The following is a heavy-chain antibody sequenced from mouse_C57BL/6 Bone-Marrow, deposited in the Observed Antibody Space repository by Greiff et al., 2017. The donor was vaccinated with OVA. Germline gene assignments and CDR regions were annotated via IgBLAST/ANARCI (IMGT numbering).Heavy chain of an antibody. CDR3: ARYGSYYGSSSYYYAMDY. V-gene: IGHV7-3*01. J-gene: IGHJ4*01. CDR2: IRNKANGYTT. D-gene: IGHD1-1*01. CDR1: GFTFTDYY. Sequence: EVKLMESGGGLVQPGGSLSLSCAASGFTFTDYYMSWVRQTPGKALEWLGFIRNKANGYTTEYSASVKGRFTISRDNSQTILYLQMNALRADDSATYYCARYGSYYGSSSYYYAMDYWGQGTSVTVSS.